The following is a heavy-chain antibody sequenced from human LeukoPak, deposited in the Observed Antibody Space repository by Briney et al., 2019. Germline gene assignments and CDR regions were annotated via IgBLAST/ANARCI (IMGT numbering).Heavy chain of an antibody. CDR1: GFTFSSYS. D-gene: IGHD3-22*01. Sequence: AGGSLRLSCAASGFTFSSYSMNWVRQAPGKGLEWVSSISSSSSYIYYADSVKGRFTISRDNAKNSLYLQMNSLRAEDTAVYYCARDGTFTYYYDSSGSTGSDYWGQGTLVTVSS. J-gene: IGHJ4*02. CDR3: ARDGTFTYYYDSSGSTGSDY. V-gene: IGHV3-21*01. CDR2: ISSSSSYI.